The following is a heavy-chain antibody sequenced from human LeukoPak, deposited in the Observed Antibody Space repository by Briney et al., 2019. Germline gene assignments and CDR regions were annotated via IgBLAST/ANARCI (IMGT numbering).Heavy chain of an antibody. CDR1: GYTFTSYG. J-gene: IGHJ4*02. CDR2: ISGSGGST. D-gene: IGHD3-3*01. CDR3: AKDTALRFLEWLLSYFDY. V-gene: IGHV3-23*01. Sequence: SCKASGYTFTSYGISWVRQAPGKGLEWVSAISGSGGSTYYADSVKGRFTISRDNSKNTLYLQMNSLRAEDTAVYYCAKDTALRFLEWLLSYFDYWGQGTLVTVSS.